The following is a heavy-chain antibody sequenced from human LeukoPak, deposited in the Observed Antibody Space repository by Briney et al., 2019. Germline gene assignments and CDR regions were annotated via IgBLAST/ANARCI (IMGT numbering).Heavy chain of an antibody. V-gene: IGHV4-38-2*02. J-gene: IGHJ4*02. CDR2: IYHSGST. CDR1: GYSISSGYY. CDR3: ARDWVGEN. D-gene: IGHD3-16*01. Sequence: PSETLSLTCTVSGYSISSGYYWGWIRQPPGKGLEWIGSIYHSGSTYYNPSLKSRVTISVDTSKNQFSLRLNSVTAADTAVYYCARDWVGENWGQGTLVTVSS.